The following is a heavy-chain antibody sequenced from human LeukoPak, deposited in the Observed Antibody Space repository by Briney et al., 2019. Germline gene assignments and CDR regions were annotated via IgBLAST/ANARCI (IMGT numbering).Heavy chain of an antibody. CDR2: INTNTGNP. CDR3: AGGIVGAARELFFDY. CDR1: GYTFTSYA. J-gene: IGHJ4*02. V-gene: IGHV7-4-1*02. Sequence: GASVKVSCKASGYTFTSYAMNWVRQAPGQGLEWMGWINTNTGNPTYAQGFTGRFVFSLDTSVSTAYLQISSLKAEDTAVYYCAGGIVGAARELFFDYWGQGTLVTVSS. D-gene: IGHD1-26*01.